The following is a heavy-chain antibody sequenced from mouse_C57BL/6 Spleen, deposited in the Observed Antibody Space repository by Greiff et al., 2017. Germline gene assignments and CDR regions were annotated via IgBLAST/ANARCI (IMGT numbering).Heavy chain of an antibody. Sequence: QVQLQQPGAELVKPGASVKLSCKASGYTFTSYWMHWVKQRPGQGLEWIGMIHPNSGSTNYNEKFKSKATLTVDKSSSTAYMQLSSLTSEDSAVYYCARYGSYYGSGLWYFDVWGTGTTVTVSS. D-gene: IGHD1-1*01. CDR2: IHPNSGST. V-gene: IGHV1-64*01. CDR3: ARYGSYYGSGLWYFDV. CDR1: GYTFTSYW. J-gene: IGHJ1*03.